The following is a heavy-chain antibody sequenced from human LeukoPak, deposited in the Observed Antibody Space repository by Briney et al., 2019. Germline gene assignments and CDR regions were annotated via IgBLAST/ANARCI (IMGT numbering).Heavy chain of an antibody. J-gene: IGHJ4*02. D-gene: IGHD5-24*01. Sequence: PSETLSLTCTVSGGSISSDYWIWIRQPPGKGLEWIAYIYQSGSTNYNPSLKSRVTISVDTSKNQFSLSLTSVTAADTAVYYCARHKWDGFNCFDYWGQGTLVTVSS. CDR2: IYQSGST. CDR1: GGSISSDY. CDR3: ARHKWDGFNCFDY. V-gene: IGHV4-59*08.